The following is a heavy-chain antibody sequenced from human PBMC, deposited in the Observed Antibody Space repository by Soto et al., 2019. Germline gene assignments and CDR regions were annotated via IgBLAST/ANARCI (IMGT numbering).Heavy chain of an antibody. J-gene: IGHJ4*02. V-gene: IGHV3-74*01. CDR1: GFTFSNYW. CDR3: VRDSHGDY. CDR2: IDHDGPT. Sequence: EVQLVESGGGLVQPGGSLRLSCAGSGFTFSNYWMHWVRQAPGKGLEWVSRIDHDGPTDYADSVRGRFTTSRENAENTLYLQMNSLRPEDTAVYYCVRDSHGDYWGQGTLVTVSS.